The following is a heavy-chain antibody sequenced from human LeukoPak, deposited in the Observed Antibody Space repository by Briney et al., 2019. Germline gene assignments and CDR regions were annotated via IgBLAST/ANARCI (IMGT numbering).Heavy chain of an antibody. D-gene: IGHD3-3*01. CDR2: IKQDGSEK. CDR3: ARDSDDFWSGYPHMDV. CDR1: GFTFSSYW. J-gene: IGHJ6*03. V-gene: IGHV3-7*01. Sequence: GGSLRLSCAASGFTFSSYWMSWVRQAPGKGLEWVANIKQDGSEKYYVDSVKCRFTISRDNAKNSLYLQMNSLRAEDTAVYYCARDSDDFWSGYPHMDVWGKGTTVTVSS.